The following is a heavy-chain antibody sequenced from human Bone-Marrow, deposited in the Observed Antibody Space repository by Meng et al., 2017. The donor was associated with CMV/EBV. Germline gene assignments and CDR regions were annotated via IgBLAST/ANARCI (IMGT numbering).Heavy chain of an antibody. V-gene: IGHV1-46*01. CDR3: ARGEVVVVVVPAAIRTEHYYYYGMDV. Sequence: ASVKVSCKASGYTFTSYYMHWVRQAPGQGLEWMGIINPSGGSTSYAQKFQGRVTMTRDTSTSTVYMELSSLRSEDTAVYYCARGEVVVVVVPAAIRTEHYYYYGMDVWGQGTTVTVSS. CDR1: GYTFTSYY. D-gene: IGHD2-2*02. J-gene: IGHJ6*02. CDR2: INPSGGST.